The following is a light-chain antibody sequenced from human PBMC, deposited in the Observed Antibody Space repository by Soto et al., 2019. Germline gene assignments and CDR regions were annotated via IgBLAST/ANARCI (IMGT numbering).Light chain of an antibody. CDR1: QNVSRF. CDR2: DAS. J-gene: IGKJ4*01. Sequence: EIVLTHSPATLSLSPGEGATLSCRASQNVSRFLAWYQRRPGQAPRLLIYDASNRASGIPARFTGSGSGTDFTLTIRSLEPEDSAVYYCQQRSNWPPLTLGGGTKVEIK. CDR3: QQRSNWPPLT. V-gene: IGKV3-11*01.